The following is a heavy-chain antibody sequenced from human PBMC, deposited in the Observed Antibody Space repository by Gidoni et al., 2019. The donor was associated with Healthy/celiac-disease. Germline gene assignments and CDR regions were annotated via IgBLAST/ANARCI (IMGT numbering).Heavy chain of an antibody. CDR2: IKQDGREK. V-gene: IGHV3-7*01. CDR3: ARVKRAVAEYYFDY. J-gene: IGHJ4*02. Sequence: EVQLVESGGGLVQPGGSLRLSCAASGFTFSSYWMSWVSQAPVKGREWVANIKQDGREKYYVDSVKGRFTISRDNAKNSLYLQMNSLRAEDTAVDDCARVKRAVAEYYFDYWGQGTLVTVSS. CDR1: GFTFSSYW. D-gene: IGHD6-19*01.